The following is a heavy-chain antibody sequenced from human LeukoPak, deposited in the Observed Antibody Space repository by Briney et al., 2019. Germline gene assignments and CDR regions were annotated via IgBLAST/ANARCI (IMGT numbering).Heavy chain of an antibody. V-gene: IGHV3-33*01. CDR2: IWYDGSNK. Sequence: GGSLRLSCAASGFTFSSYGMHWVRQAPGKGLEWVAVIWYDGSNKYYADSVEGRFTISRDNSKNTLYLQMNSLRAEDTAVYYCARAYGGNSYYFDYWGQGTLVTVSS. D-gene: IGHD4-23*01. CDR1: GFTFSSYG. CDR3: ARAYGGNSYYFDY. J-gene: IGHJ4*02.